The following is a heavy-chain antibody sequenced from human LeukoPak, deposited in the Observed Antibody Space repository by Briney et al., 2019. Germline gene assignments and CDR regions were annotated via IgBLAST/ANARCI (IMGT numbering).Heavy chain of an antibody. CDR1: GFTFSSYS. D-gene: IGHD6-13*01. Sequence: GGSLRLSCAASGFTFSSYSMNWVRQAPGKGLEWVSSISSSSSYIYYADSVKGRFTISRDNAKNSLYLQMNSLRAEDTAVYYCTGTHSSWYVLYYFHYWGQGTPVTVSS. V-gene: IGHV3-21*01. CDR3: TGTHSSWYVLYYFHY. CDR2: ISSSSSYI. J-gene: IGHJ4*02.